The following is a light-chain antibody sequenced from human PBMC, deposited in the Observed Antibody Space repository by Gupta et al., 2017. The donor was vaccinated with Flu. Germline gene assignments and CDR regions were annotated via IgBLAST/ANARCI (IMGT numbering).Light chain of an antibody. CDR3: SSYAGSNNLV. Sequence: TRSDVGGYNYVSWYQQHPGKAPKLMIYEVSKRPSGVPDRFSGSKSGNTASLTVSGLQAEDEADYYCSSYAGSNNLVFGGGTKLTVL. CDR2: EVS. J-gene: IGLJ3*02. CDR1: RSDVGGYNY. V-gene: IGLV2-8*01.